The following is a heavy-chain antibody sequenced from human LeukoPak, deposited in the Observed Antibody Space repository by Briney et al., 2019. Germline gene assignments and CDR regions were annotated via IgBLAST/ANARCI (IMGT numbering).Heavy chain of an antibody. J-gene: IGHJ4*02. D-gene: IGHD6-13*01. CDR3: AKTRPLDSSSWSHGDY. CDR1: GFTFSSYS. Sequence: GGSLRLSCAASGFTFSSYSMNWVRQAPGKGLEWVSAISGSGDSTYYGDSVKGRFTISRDNSKNTLYLQMNSLRAEDTAVYYCAKTRPLDSSSWSHGDYWGQGTLVTVSS. CDR2: ISGSGDST. V-gene: IGHV3-23*01.